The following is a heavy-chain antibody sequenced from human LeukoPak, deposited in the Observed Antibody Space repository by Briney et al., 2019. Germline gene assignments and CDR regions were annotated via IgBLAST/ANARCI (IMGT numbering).Heavy chain of an antibody. D-gene: IGHD3-10*01. CDR3: AKVWGYGSGSPSPTIDY. Sequence: GGSLRLSCAASGFTFSVYVMSWVRQAPGKGLEWVSSISGSGGSTYYADSVKGRFTISRDSSKNTLYMQMNSLRAEDTAVYYCAKVWGYGSGSPSPTIDYWGQGTLVTVSS. CDR2: ISGSGGST. J-gene: IGHJ4*02. CDR1: GFTFSVYV. V-gene: IGHV3-23*01.